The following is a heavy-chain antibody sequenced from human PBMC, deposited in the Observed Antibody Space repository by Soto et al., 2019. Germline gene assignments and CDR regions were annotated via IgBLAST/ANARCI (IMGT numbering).Heavy chain of an antibody. V-gene: IGHV3-23*01. D-gene: IGHD6-19*01. Sequence: EVQLLESGGGLVQPGGSLRLSCAASGFTFSSYAMSWVRQAPGKGLEWVSAISGSGASTYYADSVKGRFTISRDNSKNTLYLQMNSLRAEDTAVYYCAKIRTVAGHGYYFDNWGQGTLVTVSS. CDR1: GFTFSSYA. CDR3: AKIRTVAGHGYYFDN. J-gene: IGHJ4*02. CDR2: ISGSGAST.